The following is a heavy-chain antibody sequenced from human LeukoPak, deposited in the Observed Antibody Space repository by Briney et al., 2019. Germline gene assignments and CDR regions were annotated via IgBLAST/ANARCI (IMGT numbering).Heavy chain of an antibody. CDR2: MNPNSGNT. V-gene: IGHV1-8*01. J-gene: IGHJ5*02. Sequence: GASVKVSCKASGYTFTSYDINWLRQATGQGLEWMGWMNPNSGNTGYAQKFQGRVTITTDESTSTAYMELSSLRSEDTAVYYCARWREYCSSTSCYTKNLWFDPWGQGTLVTVSS. CDR1: GYTFTSYD. D-gene: IGHD2-2*02. CDR3: ARWREYCSSTSCYTKNLWFDP.